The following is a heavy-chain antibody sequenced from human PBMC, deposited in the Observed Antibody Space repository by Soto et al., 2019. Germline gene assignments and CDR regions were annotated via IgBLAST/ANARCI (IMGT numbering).Heavy chain of an antibody. CDR3: ARGRLAAAGHDY. CDR2: IYYSGST. D-gene: IGHD6-13*01. CDR1: GGSISSYY. J-gene: IGHJ4*02. V-gene: IGHV4-59*01. Sequence: SETLSLTCTVSGGSISSYYWSWIRQPPGKGLEWIGYIYYSGSTNYNPSLKSRVTISVDTSKNQFFLKLSSVTAADTAVYYCARGRLAAAGHDYWGQGTLVTVSS.